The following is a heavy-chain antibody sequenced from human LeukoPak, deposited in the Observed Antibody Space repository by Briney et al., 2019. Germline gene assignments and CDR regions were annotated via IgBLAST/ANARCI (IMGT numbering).Heavy chain of an antibody. CDR1: GYTFTSYG. CDR2: ISAYNGNT. CDR3: ARDQIGDYYDSSGSHQLGY. J-gene: IGHJ4*02. Sequence: GASVKVSCKASGYTFTSYGISWVRQAPGQGLEWMGWISAYNGNTNYPQKLQGRVTMTTDTSTSTAYMELRSLRSDDTAVYYCARDQIGDYYDSSGSHQLGYWGQGTLVTVSS. V-gene: IGHV1-18*01. D-gene: IGHD3-22*01.